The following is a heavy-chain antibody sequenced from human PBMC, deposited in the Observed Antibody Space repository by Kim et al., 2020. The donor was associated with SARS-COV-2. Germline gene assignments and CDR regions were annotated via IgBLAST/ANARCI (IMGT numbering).Heavy chain of an antibody. CDR2: INTNTGNP. CDR3: ARGTIQWLRFDALKIYGMDV. Sequence: ASVKVSCKASGYTFTSYAMNWVRQAPGQGLEWMGWINTNTGNPTYAQGFTGRFVFSLDTSVSTAYLQISSLKAEDTAVYYCARGTIQWLRFDALKIYGMDVWGQGTTVTVSS. CDR1: GYTFTSYA. J-gene: IGHJ6*02. V-gene: IGHV7-4-1*02. D-gene: IGHD5-12*01.